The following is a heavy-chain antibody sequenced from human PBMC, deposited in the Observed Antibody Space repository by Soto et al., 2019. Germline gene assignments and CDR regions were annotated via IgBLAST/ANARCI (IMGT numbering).Heavy chain of an antibody. J-gene: IGHJ4*02. CDR1: GYTFTGYY. CDR3: ASFRYCSSTSCYKRGLDY. CDR2: INPNSGGT. D-gene: IGHD2-2*02. Sequence: ASVKVSCKASGYTFTGYYMHWVRQAPGQGLEWMGWINPNSGGTNYAQKFQGRVTMTRDTSISTAYMELSRLRSDDTAVYYCASFRYCSSTSCYKRGLDYWGQGTLVTVYS. V-gene: IGHV1-2*02.